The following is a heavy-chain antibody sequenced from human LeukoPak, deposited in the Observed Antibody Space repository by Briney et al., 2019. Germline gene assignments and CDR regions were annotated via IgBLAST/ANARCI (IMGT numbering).Heavy chain of an antibody. V-gene: IGHV4-59*08. J-gene: IGHJ6*02. CDR3: ARRRIYGMDV. Sequence: SETLSLTCTVSGGSISSYYWSWIRQPPGKGLEWIGYIYYSGSTNYNPSLKSRVTISVDTSKNQFSLKLSSVTAADTAVYYCARRRIYGMDVWGQGTAVTVSS. CDR2: IYYSGST. CDR1: GGSISSYY.